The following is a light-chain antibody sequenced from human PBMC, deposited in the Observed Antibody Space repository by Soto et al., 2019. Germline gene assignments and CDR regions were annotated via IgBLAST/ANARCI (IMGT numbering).Light chain of an antibody. V-gene: IGKV1D-16*01. Sequence: DVQMTQSPSSLSASVGDRVSITCRASQSVANWLDWYQQKPGKAPKSLIYETSTLQSGVPSRFSGSGSGTYFTLTINSLQPEDFATYYCQQYNNFPPTFGGGTKVEIK. CDR3: QQYNNFPPT. CDR1: QSVANW. J-gene: IGKJ4*01. CDR2: ETS.